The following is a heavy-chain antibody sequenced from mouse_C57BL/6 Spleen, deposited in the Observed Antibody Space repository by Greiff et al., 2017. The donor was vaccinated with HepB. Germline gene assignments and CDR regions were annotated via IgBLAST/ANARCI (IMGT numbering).Heavy chain of an antibody. J-gene: IGHJ2*01. V-gene: IGHV5-4*03. CDR2: ISDGGSYT. CDR1: GFTFSSYA. Sequence: EVKLMESGGGLVKPGGSLKLSCAASGFTFSSYAMSWVRQTPEMRLEWVATISDGGSYTYYPDNVKGRFTISRDNAKNNLYLQMSHLKSEDTAMYYCARVYYGSSYGDYWGQGTTLTVSS. D-gene: IGHD1-1*01. CDR3: ARVYYGSSYGDY.